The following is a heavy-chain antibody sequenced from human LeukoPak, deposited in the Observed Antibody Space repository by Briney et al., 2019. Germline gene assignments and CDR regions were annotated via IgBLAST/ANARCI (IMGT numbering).Heavy chain of an antibody. J-gene: IGHJ4*02. CDR2: ISGSGGST. CDR1: GFTFSSYA. CDR3: AKGGGLVTMYYFDY. V-gene: IGHV3-23*01. D-gene: IGHD3/OR15-3a*01. Sequence: GGSLRLSCAASGFTFSSYAMSWVRQAPGKGLEWVSAISGSGGSTYYADSVKGRFAISRDNSKNTLYLQMNSLRAEDTAVYYCAKGGGLVTMYYFDYWGQGTLVTVSS.